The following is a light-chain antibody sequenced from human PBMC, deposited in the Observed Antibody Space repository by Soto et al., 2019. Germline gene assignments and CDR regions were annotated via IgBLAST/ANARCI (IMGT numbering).Light chain of an antibody. CDR3: EQTYSTPVT. V-gene: IGKV1-39*01. CDR2: AAS. CDR1: QKINNY. J-gene: IGKJ5*01. Sequence: DIQLTQSPSSLAASVGDRVTVTCRTSQKINNYLNWYQQKPGKAPKLLIYAASSVQSGVPLRFSGTGSGTDFTRTISSLQPEDFATYYWEQTYSTPVTFGQGTRL.